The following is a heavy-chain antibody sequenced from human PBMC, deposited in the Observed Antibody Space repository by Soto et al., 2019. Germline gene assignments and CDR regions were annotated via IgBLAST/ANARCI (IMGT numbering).Heavy chain of an antibody. CDR2: TYYRSQWHN. V-gene: IGHV6-1*01. Sequence: PSQTLSLTCGISGDSVSSNSATWNWIRQSPSRGREWLGRTYYRSQWHNEYQESVKSRITLNPDTSKNQFSLQLNSMSPEDKAVYYCARERGFLSEALDIWGRGTIVTVSS. CDR1: GDSVSSNSAT. CDR3: ARERGFLSEALDI. J-gene: IGHJ3*02. D-gene: IGHD3-10*01.